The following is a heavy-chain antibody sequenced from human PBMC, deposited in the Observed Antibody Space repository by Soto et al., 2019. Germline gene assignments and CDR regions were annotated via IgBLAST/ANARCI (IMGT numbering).Heavy chain of an antibody. Sequence: EVQLVESGGGLVKPGGSLRLSCAASGFTFSSYSMNWVRQAPGKGLEWVSSISSSSSYIYYADSVKGRFTISRDNAKNSLYLQMNSLGAEDTAVYYCARDGVHSSGWFNWFDPWGQGTLVTVSS. J-gene: IGHJ5*02. V-gene: IGHV3-21*01. CDR2: ISSSSSYI. CDR3: ARDGVHSSGWFNWFDP. CDR1: GFTFSSYS. D-gene: IGHD6-19*01.